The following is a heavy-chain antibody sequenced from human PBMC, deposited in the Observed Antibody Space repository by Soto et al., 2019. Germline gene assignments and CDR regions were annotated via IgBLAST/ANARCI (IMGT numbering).Heavy chain of an antibody. Sequence: SETLSLTCIVSNGSISSRSSYWGWIRQTPGKGLEWIGSIYYSGNTYYNPSLKSRVTISVDTSKNQFSLKMSSVTAADTAVYYCARQVTTALFDYWGQGTLVTVSS. CDR2: IYYSGNT. V-gene: IGHV4-39*01. CDR1: NGSISSRSSY. J-gene: IGHJ4*02. D-gene: IGHD4-17*01. CDR3: ARQVTTALFDY.